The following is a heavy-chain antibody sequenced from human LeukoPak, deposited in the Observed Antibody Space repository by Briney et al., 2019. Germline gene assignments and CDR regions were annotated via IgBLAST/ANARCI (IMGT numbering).Heavy chain of an antibody. CDR2: INTNTGNP. D-gene: IGHD2-21*02. Sequence: ASVKVSCKASGYTFTSYAMNWVRQAPGQGLEWMGWINTNTGNPTYAQGFTGRFVFSLGTSVSTAYLQISSLKAEDTAVYYCARESDLAYCGGDCYSRGTLDYWGQGTLVTVSS. CDR1: GYTFTSYA. CDR3: ARESDLAYCGGDCYSRGTLDY. V-gene: IGHV7-4-1*02. J-gene: IGHJ4*02.